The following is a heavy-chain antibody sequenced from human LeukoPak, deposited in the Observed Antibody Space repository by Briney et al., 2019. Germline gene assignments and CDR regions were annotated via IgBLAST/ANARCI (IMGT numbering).Heavy chain of an antibody. Sequence: GGSLRLSCAASGFTFSSYGMHWVRQAPGKGLEWVAVIWYDGNRKYYADSVKGRFTISKDNSKNTLYLQMNSLRAEDTAVYYCARDYSSDLDPWGQGTLVTVSS. CDR1: GFTFSSYG. CDR2: IWYDGNRK. CDR3: ARDYSSDLDP. J-gene: IGHJ5*02. D-gene: IGHD2-21*01. V-gene: IGHV3-33*01.